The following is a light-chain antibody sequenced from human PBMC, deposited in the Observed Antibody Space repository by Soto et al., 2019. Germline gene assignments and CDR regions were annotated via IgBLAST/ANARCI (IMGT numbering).Light chain of an antibody. CDR2: AAS. V-gene: IGKV1-39*01. CDR1: QSISSY. Sequence: DIQMTQSPSSLSASVGDRVTITCRASQSISSYLNWYQQKPGKAPKRLIYAASSLQSGVQSRFSGSGSGTEFTLTIRSLQPEDVATYYCKKYNSAPLTFGGGTKVDIK. CDR3: KKYNSAPLT. J-gene: IGKJ4*01.